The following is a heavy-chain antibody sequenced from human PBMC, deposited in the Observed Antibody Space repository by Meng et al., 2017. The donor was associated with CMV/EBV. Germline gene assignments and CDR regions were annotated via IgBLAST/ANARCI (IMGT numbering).Heavy chain of an antibody. V-gene: IGHV4-34*01. J-gene: IGHJ4*02. Sequence: GSLRLSCAVYGGSFSGYYWSWIRQPPGKGLEWIGEINHSGSTNYNPSLKSRVTISVDTSKNQFSLKLSSVTAADTAVYYCARDPRMATIDYFDYWGQGTLVTVSS. D-gene: IGHD5-24*01. CDR3: ARDPRMATIDYFDY. CDR2: INHSGST. CDR1: GGSFSGYY.